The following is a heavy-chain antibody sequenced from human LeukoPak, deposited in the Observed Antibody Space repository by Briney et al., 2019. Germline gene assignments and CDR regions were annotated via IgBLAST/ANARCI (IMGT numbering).Heavy chain of an antibody. J-gene: IGHJ1*01. Sequence: SETLSLTCTVSGYSISSGYYWGWIRQPPGKGLEWIGSIYHSGSTYYNPSLKSRVTISVDTSKNQFSLKLSSVTAADTAVYYCARVGGDPEDYFQHWGQGTLVTVSS. CDR3: ARVGGDPEDYFQH. CDR2: IYHSGST. V-gene: IGHV4-38-2*02. D-gene: IGHD3-10*01. CDR1: GYSISSGYY.